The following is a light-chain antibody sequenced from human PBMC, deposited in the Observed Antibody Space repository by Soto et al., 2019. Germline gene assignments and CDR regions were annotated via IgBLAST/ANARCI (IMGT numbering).Light chain of an antibody. CDR2: LNSDGSH. CDR1: SGHSSYA. V-gene: IGLV4-69*01. CDR3: QTWGTGIHWV. Sequence: QLVPTQSPSGSPSLGASVKLTCTLSSGHSSYAIAWHQQQPEKGPRYLMKLNSDGSHSKGDGIPDRFSGSSSGAERYLTISSLQSEDEADYYCQTWGTGIHWVFGGGTKLTLL. J-gene: IGLJ3*02.